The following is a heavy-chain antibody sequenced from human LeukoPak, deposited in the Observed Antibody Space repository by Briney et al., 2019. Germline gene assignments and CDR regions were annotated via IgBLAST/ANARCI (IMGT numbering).Heavy chain of an antibody. CDR2: ISSSGSDM. CDR3: ATSRVATSDS. Sequence: GGSLRLSCAAPEFTVSTNHMSWVRQAPGKGLEWVSSISSSGSDMYYAESVKGRFTISRDNAKNSLYLQMNSLRAEDTAVYYCATSRVATSDSWGQGTLVTVSS. CDR1: EFTVSTNH. J-gene: IGHJ4*02. V-gene: IGHV3-21*01. D-gene: IGHD5-12*01.